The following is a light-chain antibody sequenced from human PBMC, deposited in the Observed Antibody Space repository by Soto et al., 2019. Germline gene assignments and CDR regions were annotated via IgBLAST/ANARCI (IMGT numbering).Light chain of an antibody. V-gene: IGKV2D-29*02. J-gene: IGKJ5*01. CDR2: EVS. CDR1: QSLLHITGETF. Sequence: DVVMTQTPLSLSVAPGHPASISCKSSQSLLHITGETFLFWYLQKPGQSPQLLIYEVSTRVSGVQDRFSGSGSGTDVTLEISRVATDDVGIYYCMQSTQLPPTFGQGTRLGIE. CDR3: MQSTQLPPT.